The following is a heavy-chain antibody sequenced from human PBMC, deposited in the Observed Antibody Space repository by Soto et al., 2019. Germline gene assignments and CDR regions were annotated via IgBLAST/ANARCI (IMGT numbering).Heavy chain of an antibody. D-gene: IGHD6-13*01. CDR1: GGSFSGYY. V-gene: IGHV4-34*01. Sequence: PSETLSLTCAVYGGSFSGYYWSWIRQPPGKGLEWIGEINHSGSTNYNPSLKSRVTISVDTSKNQFSLKLSSVTAADTAVYYCARGLTQQLVRVNWFDPWRQGTLVTVSS. CDR2: INHSGST. CDR3: ARGLTQQLVRVNWFDP. J-gene: IGHJ5*02.